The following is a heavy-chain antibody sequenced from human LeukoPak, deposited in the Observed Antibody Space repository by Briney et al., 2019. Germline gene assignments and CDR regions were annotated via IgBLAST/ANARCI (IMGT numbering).Heavy chain of an antibody. Sequence: SETLSLTCTVSGGSISRYYWNWIRQPPGKGLEWIGYIYYSGSTNYNPSLKSRVTISIDTSKNQFSLKVSSVTAADTAVYYCVRHCYASGSDPLCYFDYWGQGTLVTVSS. CDR3: VRHCYASGSDPLCYFDY. CDR1: GGSISRYY. CDR2: IYYSGST. V-gene: IGHV4-59*08. J-gene: IGHJ4*02. D-gene: IGHD3-10*01.